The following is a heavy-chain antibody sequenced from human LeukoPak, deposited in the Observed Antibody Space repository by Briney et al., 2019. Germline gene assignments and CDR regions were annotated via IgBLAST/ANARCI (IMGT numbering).Heavy chain of an antibody. Sequence: GGSLRLSCAASGFTFSSYAMSWVRQAPGKGLEWVSAISGSGGSTYYADSVKGRFTISRDNSKNTLYLQMNSLRAEDTAVYYCAKRVAAAGTRWGNDVFDIWGQGTMVTVFS. D-gene: IGHD6-13*01. J-gene: IGHJ3*02. V-gene: IGHV3-23*01. CDR1: GFTFSSYA. CDR2: ISGSGGST. CDR3: AKRVAAAGTRWGNDVFDI.